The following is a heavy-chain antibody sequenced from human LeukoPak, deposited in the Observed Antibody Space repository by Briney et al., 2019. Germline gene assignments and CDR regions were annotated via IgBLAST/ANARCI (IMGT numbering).Heavy chain of an antibody. CDR3: ARVSSPGLVGMIVVVTTNWFDP. Sequence: SETLSLTCSVSGGSISSGGYYWSWIRQHPGEGLEWIGYIYYSGSTYYNPSLKSRVTISVDTSKNQFPLKLRSVTAAATVVYYCARVSSPGLVGMIVVVTTNWFDPWGQGTLVTVSS. J-gene: IGHJ5*02. CDR1: GGSISSGGYY. CDR2: IYYSGST. V-gene: IGHV4-31*03. D-gene: IGHD3-22*01.